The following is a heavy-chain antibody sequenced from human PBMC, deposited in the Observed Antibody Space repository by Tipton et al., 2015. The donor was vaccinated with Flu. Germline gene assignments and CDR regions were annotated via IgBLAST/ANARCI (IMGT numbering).Heavy chain of an antibody. V-gene: IGHV4-59*01. Sequence: TLSLTCTVSGSSISSYYWSWIRQPPGKGLEWIGYIYYSGSTNYNPSLKSRVTISVDMSKNQFSLKLSSVTAADTAVYYCAREGPYTSGWYRYFQHWGQGTLVTVSS. D-gene: IGHD6-19*01. J-gene: IGHJ1*01. CDR2: IYYSGST. CDR1: GSSISSYY. CDR3: AREGPYTSGWYRYFQH.